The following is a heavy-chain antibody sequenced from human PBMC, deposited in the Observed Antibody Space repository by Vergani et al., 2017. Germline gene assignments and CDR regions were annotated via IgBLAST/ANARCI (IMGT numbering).Heavy chain of an antibody. CDR2: INPSGGST. D-gene: IGHD3-22*01. V-gene: IGHV1-46*01. CDR3: ARDLGDSSGYFGGFDY. CDR1: GYTFTSYY. J-gene: IGHJ4*02. Sequence: QVQLVQSGAEVKKPGASVKVSCKASGYTFTSYYMHWVRQAPGQGLGWMGIINPSGGSTSYAQKFQGRVTMTRDTSTSTVYMELSSLRSEDTAVYYCARDLGDSSGYFGGFDYWGQGTLVTVSS.